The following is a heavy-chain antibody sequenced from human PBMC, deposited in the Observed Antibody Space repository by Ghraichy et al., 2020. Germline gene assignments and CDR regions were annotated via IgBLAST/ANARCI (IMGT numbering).Heavy chain of an antibody. D-gene: IGHD1-1*01. J-gene: IGHJ3*02. CDR3: ARASTRSGAFDI. CDR2: IYYSGST. CDR1: GGSISSGGYY. V-gene: IGHV4-31*03. Sequence: LSLTCTVSGGSISSGGYYWSWIRQHPGKGLEWIGYIYYSGSTYYNPSLKSRVTISVDTSKNQFSLKLSSVTAADTAVYYCARASTRSGAFDIWGQGTMVTVSS.